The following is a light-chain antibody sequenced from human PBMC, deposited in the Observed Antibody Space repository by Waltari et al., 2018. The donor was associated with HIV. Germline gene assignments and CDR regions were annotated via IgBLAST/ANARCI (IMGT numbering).Light chain of an antibody. V-gene: IGLV1-47*01. CDR1: SSNIGSNY. CDR3: AAWDDSLSGPV. J-gene: IGLJ3*02. CDR2: RSN. Sequence: QSVLTQPPSASGTPGQRVTISCSGSSSNIGSNYVYWYQQLPGTAPKLLSYRSNQRPSGVPARFSGSKSGTSASLAISGLRSEDEADYYCAAWDDSLSGPVFGGGTKLTVL.